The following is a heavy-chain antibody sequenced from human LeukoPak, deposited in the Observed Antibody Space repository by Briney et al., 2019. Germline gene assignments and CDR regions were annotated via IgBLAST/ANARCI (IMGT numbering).Heavy chain of an antibody. Sequence: SGGSLRLSCAASGFTFSDYEMNWVRQALGKGLEWVSYISSSGRGIYYADSVKGRFTISRDNAKNSLYLQMNSLRADDTAIYYCARGPRDPTEYCSRGTCSPTYDVWGQGTLVTVSS. D-gene: IGHD2-15*01. J-gene: IGHJ4*02. CDR2: ISSSGRGI. CDR3: ARGPRDPTEYCSRGTCSPTYDV. CDR1: GFTFSDYE. V-gene: IGHV3-48*03.